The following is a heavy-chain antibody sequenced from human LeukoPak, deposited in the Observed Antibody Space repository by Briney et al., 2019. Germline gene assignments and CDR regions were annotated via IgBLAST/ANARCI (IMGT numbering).Heavy chain of an antibody. CDR1: GGSFSGYY. CDR2: INHSGST. V-gene: IGHV4-34*01. D-gene: IGHD3-22*01. Sequence: PSETLSLTCAVYGGSFSGYYWSWIRQPPGKGLEWIGEINHSGSTNYDPSPKSRVTISVDTSKNQFSLKLSSVTAADTAVYYCARVELPDDDSSGCMGIDYWGQGTLVTVSS. CDR3: ARVELPDDDSSGCMGIDY. J-gene: IGHJ4*02.